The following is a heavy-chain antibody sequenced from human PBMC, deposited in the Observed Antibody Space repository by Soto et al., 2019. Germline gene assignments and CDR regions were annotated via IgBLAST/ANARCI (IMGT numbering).Heavy chain of an antibody. J-gene: IGHJ4*02. CDR3: ASGYSSSWYFDY. V-gene: IGHV1-69*06. Sequence: GASVKVSCKASGGTFSSYAISWVRQAPGQGLEWMGGIIPIFGTANYAQKFQGRVTITADKSTSTAYMELSSLRSEDTAVYYCASGYSSSWYFDYWGQGTLVTVSS. CDR1: GGTFSSYA. D-gene: IGHD6-13*01. CDR2: IIPIFGTA.